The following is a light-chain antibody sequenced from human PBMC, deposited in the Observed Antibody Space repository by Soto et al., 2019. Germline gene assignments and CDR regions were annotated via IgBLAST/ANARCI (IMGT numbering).Light chain of an antibody. J-gene: IGKJ4*01. V-gene: IGKV2-28*01. CDR2: LGS. Sequence: DIVMTQSPLSLSVTPGEPASISCRSSQSLLHSSGYNHLNWFLQKPGQSPQVLIYLGSNRASGVTDRFSGSGSGTDFTLKISRVEAEDVGVYYCMQALQTPLTFGGVTKVEIK. CDR1: QSLLHSSGYNH. CDR3: MQALQTPLT.